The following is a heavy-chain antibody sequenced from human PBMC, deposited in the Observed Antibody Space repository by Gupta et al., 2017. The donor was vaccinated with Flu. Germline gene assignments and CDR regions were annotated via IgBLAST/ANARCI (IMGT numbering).Heavy chain of an antibody. CDR1: GSTMSSSI. CDR3: AAELGRCDAFDI. J-gene: IGHJ3*02. Sequence: HMQLVQSGPEVKKPGTSVRVSCTASGSTMSSSIMQGVRQARGQRLEWMGWIVGGSGDAHYEPNFQGRVSITVDLSASKTDMELSRMRSEDTAVYDCAAELGRCDAFDIWGQGTVVTVSS. V-gene: IGHV1-58*02. CDR2: IVGGSGDA. D-gene: IGHD1-26*01.